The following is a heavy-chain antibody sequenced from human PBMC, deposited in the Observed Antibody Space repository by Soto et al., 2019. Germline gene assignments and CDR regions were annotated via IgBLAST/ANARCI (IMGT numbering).Heavy chain of an antibody. D-gene: IGHD3-9*01. CDR3: ARAVSWTGAFDY. CDR1: GGSISSVNHY. J-gene: IGHJ4*02. Sequence: QVHLEQSGPRLVKPSQTLSLTCNISGGSISSVNHYWSWLRQSPSEGLEWIGYIFDSGTTHYNPSFQGRVTILGDTSQTQFSLTMQSLTVADSAVYYGARAVSWTGAFDYWGRGSVVSV. CDR2: IFDSGTT. V-gene: IGHV4-31*02.